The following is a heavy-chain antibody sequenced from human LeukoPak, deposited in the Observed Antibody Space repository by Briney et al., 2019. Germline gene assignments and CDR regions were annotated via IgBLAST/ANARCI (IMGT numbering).Heavy chain of an antibody. J-gene: IGHJ4*02. D-gene: IGHD3-16*02. V-gene: IGHV1-69*13. CDR1: GYTFTTYA. CDR3: AGGTIMITFGGVIAPLGF. Sequence: GASVKVSCKASGYTFTTYAMNWVRQAPGQGLEWMGGIIPIFGTANYAQKFQGRVTITADESTSTAYMELSSLRSEDTAVYYCAGGTIMITFGGVIAPLGFWGQGTLVTVSS. CDR2: IIPIFGTA.